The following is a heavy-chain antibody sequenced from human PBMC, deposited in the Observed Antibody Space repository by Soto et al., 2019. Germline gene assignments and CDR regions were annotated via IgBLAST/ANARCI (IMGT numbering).Heavy chain of an antibody. V-gene: IGHV3-33*01. CDR2: IWYDDTNS. CDR3: ASAGDIVMGTDELGDFDI. CDR1: GFTFSNYG. Sequence: PGGSLSLSCAASGFTFSNYGLHWGRQAAGKGLGLVGVIWYDDTNSYYADSLMGRFVISRDNSKNALYLQINSLRAETMAVYDFASAGDIVMGTDELGDFDIWGQGTVVTVSS. D-gene: IGHD5-18*01. J-gene: IGHJ3*02.